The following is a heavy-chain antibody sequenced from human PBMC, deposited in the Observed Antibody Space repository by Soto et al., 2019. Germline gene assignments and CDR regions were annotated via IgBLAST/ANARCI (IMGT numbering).Heavy chain of an antibody. V-gene: IGHV3-33*01. Sequence: QVQLVESGGGVVQPGRSLRLSCAASGFTFSSYGMHWVRQAPGKGLEWVAVIWYDGSNKYYADSVKGRFTISRDNSKNTLYLQMNSLRAEDTAVYYCARDRPYYDYVWGSYRIFDYWGQGTLVTVSS. CDR1: GFTFSSYG. J-gene: IGHJ4*02. D-gene: IGHD3-16*02. CDR2: IWYDGSNK. CDR3: ARDRPYYDYVWGSYRIFDY.